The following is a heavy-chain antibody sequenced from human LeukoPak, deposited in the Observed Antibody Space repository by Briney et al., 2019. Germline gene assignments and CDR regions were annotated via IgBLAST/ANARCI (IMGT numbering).Heavy chain of an antibody. CDR1: GGSFSGYY. V-gene: IGHV4-34*01. J-gene: IGHJ4*02. CDR2: INHSGST. Sequence: ASETLSLTCAVYGGSFSGYYWSWIRQPPGKGLEWIGEINHSGSTNYNPSLKSRVTISVDTSKNQFSLKLSSVTAADTAVYYCARRPPSYSDNSGTYYLGGFDYWGQGTLVTVSS. CDR3: ARRPPSYSDNSGTYYLGGFDY. D-gene: IGHD3-10*01.